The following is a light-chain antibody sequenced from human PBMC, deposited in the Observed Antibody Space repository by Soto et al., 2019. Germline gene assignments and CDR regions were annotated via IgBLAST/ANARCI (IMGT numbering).Light chain of an antibody. Sequence: DIQMTQSPSSLSASVGDRVTITCRASESISRHLNWYQQKPGNAPKLLIYAASSLQNGVPSRFSGSGSGIDFTLTISNLQPGDFATYYCQESYSTLSITFGQGTRLETK. J-gene: IGKJ5*01. CDR3: QESYSTLSIT. CDR2: AAS. V-gene: IGKV1-39*01. CDR1: ESISRH.